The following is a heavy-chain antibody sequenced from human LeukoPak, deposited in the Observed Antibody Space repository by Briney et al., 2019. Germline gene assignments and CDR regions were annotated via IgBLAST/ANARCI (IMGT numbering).Heavy chain of an antibody. J-gene: IGHJ4*02. CDR2: ISGSSSYI. CDR1: GFTFSSYG. V-gene: IGHV3-21*01. D-gene: IGHD6-19*01. CDR3: ARDRDNVAGTRGYFDY. Sequence: PGGSLRLSCAASGFTFSSYGMHWVRQAPGKGLEWVSCISGSSSYIYSADSVKGRFTISRHNAKNSLYLQMNSLRAEDTAVYYCARDRDNVAGTRGYFDYWGQGTLVIVSS.